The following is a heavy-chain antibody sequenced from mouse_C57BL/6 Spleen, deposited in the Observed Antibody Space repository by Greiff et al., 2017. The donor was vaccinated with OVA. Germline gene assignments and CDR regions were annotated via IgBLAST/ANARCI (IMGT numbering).Heavy chain of an antibody. Sequence: QVQLQQSGPELVKPGASVKISCKASGYAFSSSWMNWVKQRPGKGLEWIGRIYPGDGATNYNGKFKGKATLTADKSSSTAYMQLSSLTSEDSAVYVCATPYGRSPWCAYWGQGTLVTVSA. CDR1: GYAFSSSW. D-gene: IGHD1-1*01. J-gene: IGHJ3*01. CDR2: IYPGDGAT. V-gene: IGHV1-82*01. CDR3: ATPYGRSPWCAY.